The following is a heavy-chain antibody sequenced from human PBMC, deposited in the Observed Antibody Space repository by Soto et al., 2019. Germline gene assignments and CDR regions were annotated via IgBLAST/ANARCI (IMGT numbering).Heavy chain of an antibody. CDR2: INPHSDGT. D-gene: IGHD6-13*01. J-gene: IGHJ4*02. CDR3: ARVRRGSSSSWYTHLGY. V-gene: IGHV1-2*02. CDR1: GYSFTGYY. Sequence: QVHLVQSGAEVKKPGASVKVFCKACGYSFTGYYIHWVRQARGHGLEWMGWINPHSDGTNYAQKFQGRVTMTRDTSISTAYMELKSLRSDDTAVYYCARVRRGSSSSWYTHLGYWGQGTLVNVSS.